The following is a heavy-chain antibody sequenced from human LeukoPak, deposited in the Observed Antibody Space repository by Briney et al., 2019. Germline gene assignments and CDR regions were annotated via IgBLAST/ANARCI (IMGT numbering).Heavy chain of an antibody. J-gene: IGHJ4*02. CDR3: ARSSKGAYYDFWSGYYTGTYYFDY. CDR2: INSDGSST. Sequence: GGSLRLSCAASGFTFSSYWMHWVRQAPGKGLVWVSRINSDGSSTSYADSVKGRFTISRDNAKNTLYLQMNSLRAEDTAVYYRARSSKGAYYDFWSGYYTGTYYFDYWGQGTLVTVSS. V-gene: IGHV3-74*01. D-gene: IGHD3-3*01. CDR1: GFTFSSYW.